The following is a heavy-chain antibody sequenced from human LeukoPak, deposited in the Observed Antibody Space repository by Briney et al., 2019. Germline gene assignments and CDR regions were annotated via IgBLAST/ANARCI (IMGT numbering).Heavy chain of an antibody. CDR1: GGSFSGYY. D-gene: IGHD1-26*01. Sequence: SETLSLTCAVYGGSFSGYYWSWIRQPPGKGLEWIGEINHSGSTNYNPSLKSRVTISVDTSKNQFSLKLSSVTAANTAVYYCARGLKRRSKWELLYYFDYWGQGTLVTVSS. V-gene: IGHV4-34*01. CDR3: ARGLKRRSKWELLYYFDY. J-gene: IGHJ4*02. CDR2: INHSGST.